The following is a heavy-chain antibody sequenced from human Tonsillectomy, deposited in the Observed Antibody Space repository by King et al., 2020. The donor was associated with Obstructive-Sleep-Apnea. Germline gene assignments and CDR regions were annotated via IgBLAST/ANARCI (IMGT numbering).Heavy chain of an antibody. D-gene: IGHD3-3*01. Sequence: VQLVESGGGVVQPGRSLRLSCAASGFTFSSYGMHWVRQAPGKGLEWVAVIGYDGSNKYYADSVKGRFTISRDNSKNTLYLQMNSLRAEDTAVYYCAKGGQYYDFWSGYYTDYYYYGMDVWGQGTTVTVSS. CDR3: AKGGQYYDFWSGYYTDYYYYGMDV. J-gene: IGHJ6*02. CDR2: IGYDGSNK. CDR1: GFTFSSYG. V-gene: IGHV3-33*06.